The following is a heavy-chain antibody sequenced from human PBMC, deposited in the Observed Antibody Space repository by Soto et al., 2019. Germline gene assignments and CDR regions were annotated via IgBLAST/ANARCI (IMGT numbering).Heavy chain of an antibody. V-gene: IGHV1-18*01. CDR2: ISAYNGNT. D-gene: IGHD4-17*01. J-gene: IGHJ4*02. CDR3: ARVATVTIDY. CDR1: GYTVTSYG. Sequence: ASGKVACKASGYTVTSYGMSWVRQAPGQGLEWMGWISAYNGNTNYAQKLQGRVTMTTDTSTSTAYMELRSLRSDDTAVYYCARVATVTIDYWGQGTLVTVSS.